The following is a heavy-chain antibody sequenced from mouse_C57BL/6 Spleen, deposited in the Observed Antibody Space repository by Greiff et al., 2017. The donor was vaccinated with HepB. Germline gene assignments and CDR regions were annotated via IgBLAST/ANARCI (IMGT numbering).Heavy chain of an antibody. V-gene: IGHV1-64*01. CDR2: IHPNSGST. CDR3: ARLGDYYYYAMDY. Sequence: QVQLKQPGAELVKPGASVKLSCKASGYTFTSYWMHWVKQRPGQGLEWIGMIHPNSGSTNYNEKFKSKATLTVDKSSSTAYMQLSSLTSEDSAVYYCARLGDYYYYAMDYWGQGTSVTVSS. D-gene: IGHD1-1*01. J-gene: IGHJ4*01. CDR1: GYTFTSYW.